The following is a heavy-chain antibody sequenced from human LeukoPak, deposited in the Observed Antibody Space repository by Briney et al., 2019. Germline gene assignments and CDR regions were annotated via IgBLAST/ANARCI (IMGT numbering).Heavy chain of an antibody. Sequence: SETLSLTCTVSGGSISSYYWSWIRQPAGKGLEWIGRIYTSGSTNYNPSLKSRVTMSVDTSKNQFSLKLSSVTAADTAVYYCARDQGGYGDSNGVFDYWGQGTLVTISS. CDR2: IYTSGST. V-gene: IGHV4-4*07. CDR3: ARDQGGYGDSNGVFDY. J-gene: IGHJ4*02. CDR1: GGSISSYY. D-gene: IGHD4-17*01.